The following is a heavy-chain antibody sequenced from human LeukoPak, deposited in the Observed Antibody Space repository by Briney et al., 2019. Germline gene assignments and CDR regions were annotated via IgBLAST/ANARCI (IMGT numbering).Heavy chain of an antibody. Sequence: PGGSLRLSCAASGFTFSSYAMSWVRQAPGKGLEWVSAISGSGGSTYYADSVKGRFTISRDNSKNTLYLQMNSLRAEDTAVYYCAREDGYSGYASLGLVDYWGQGTLVTVSS. D-gene: IGHD5-12*01. CDR2: ISGSGGST. CDR3: AREDGYSGYASLGLVDY. J-gene: IGHJ4*02. V-gene: IGHV3-23*01. CDR1: GFTFSSYA.